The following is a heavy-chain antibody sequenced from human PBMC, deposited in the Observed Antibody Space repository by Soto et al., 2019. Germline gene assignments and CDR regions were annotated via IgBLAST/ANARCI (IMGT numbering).Heavy chain of an antibody. D-gene: IGHD6-13*01. V-gene: IGHV5-10-1*01. J-gene: IGHJ4*02. Sequence: PGESLKISCKGSGYSFAGYWITWVRQKPGKGLEWMGRIDPSDSQTYYSPAFQGHVTISADESTNTAYLQWSSLRASDTAMYFCARHGYSSSWYPDHWGQGTPVTVSS. CDR2: IDPSDSQT. CDR1: GYSFAGYW. CDR3: ARHGYSSSWYPDH.